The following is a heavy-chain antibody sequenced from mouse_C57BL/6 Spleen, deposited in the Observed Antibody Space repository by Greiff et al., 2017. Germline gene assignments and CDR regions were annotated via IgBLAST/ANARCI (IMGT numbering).Heavy chain of an antibody. J-gene: IGHJ4*01. CDR2: INYDGSST. CDR3: ARGGLYYRNPYYSMDY. V-gene: IGHV5-16*01. D-gene: IGHD2-1*01. Sequence: EVPLVESEGGLVQPGRSMKLSCTASGFTLSDYYMAWVRQVPEKGLEWVANINYDGSSTYYLDSLKSRFIISSDNAKNILSLQMSSLKSEDTATYYCARGGLYYRNPYYSMDYWGQGTSVTVSS. CDR1: GFTLSDYY.